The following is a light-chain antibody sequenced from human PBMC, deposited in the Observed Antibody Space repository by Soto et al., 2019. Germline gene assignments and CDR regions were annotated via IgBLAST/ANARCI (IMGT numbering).Light chain of an antibody. V-gene: IGKV3-11*01. J-gene: IGKJ5*01. CDR1: QSVSIY. CDR2: DAS. CDR3: QQRSNWPPKIT. Sequence: IVLAQSPANLSLSPGDRATLSCRASQSVSIYFAWYQQKPGQAPRLLIYDASNRTTGIPARFSGSGSGTDFTLTISSPEPEEFAVSYGQQRSNWPPKITFGQGTRLEI.